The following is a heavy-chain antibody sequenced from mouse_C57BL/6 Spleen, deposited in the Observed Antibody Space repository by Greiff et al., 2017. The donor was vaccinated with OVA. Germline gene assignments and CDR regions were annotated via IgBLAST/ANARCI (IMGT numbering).Heavy chain of an antibody. CDR3: ARDQGVTASYAMDY. CDR1: GFTFSSYA. V-gene: IGHV5-4*01. D-gene: IGHD2-5*01. J-gene: IGHJ4*01. CDR2: ISDGGSYT. Sequence: EVNLVESGGGLVKPGGSLKLSCAASGFTFSSYAMSWVRQTPEKRLEWVATISDGGSYTYYPDNVKGRITISRDNAKNNLYLQMSHLKSEDTAMYYCARDQGVTASYAMDYWGQGTSVTVSS.